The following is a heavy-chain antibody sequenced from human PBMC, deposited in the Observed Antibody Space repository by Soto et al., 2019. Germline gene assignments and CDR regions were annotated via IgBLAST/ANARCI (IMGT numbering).Heavy chain of an antibody. V-gene: IGHV1-69*13. CDR1: GGTFSSYA. J-gene: IGHJ6*02. D-gene: IGHD2-15*01. Sequence: SVKVSCKASGGTFSSYAISWVRQAPGQGLEWMGGIIPIFGTANYAQKFQGRVTITADESTSTAYMELSSLRSEDTAVYYCATADTYIVVVVAATYHYYYYGMDVWGQGTTVTVSS. CDR3: ATADTYIVVVVAATYHYYYYGMDV. CDR2: IIPIFGTA.